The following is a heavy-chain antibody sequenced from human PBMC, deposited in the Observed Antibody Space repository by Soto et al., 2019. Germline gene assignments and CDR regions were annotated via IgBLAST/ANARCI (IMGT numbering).Heavy chain of an antibody. V-gene: IGHV4-31*03. CDR2: IYYSGST. J-gene: IGHJ6*02. CDR1: GGSIISGSYY. CDR3: ATRTDYYYGSGSLGGMDV. D-gene: IGHD3-10*01. Sequence: SETLSLTCTVSGGSIISGSYYWSLIRQLPGKGLEWIGYIYYSGSTYYNPSLKSRVTISVDTSKNQFSLKLNSVTAADTAVYYCATRTDYYYGSGSLGGMDVWGQGTTVTVSS.